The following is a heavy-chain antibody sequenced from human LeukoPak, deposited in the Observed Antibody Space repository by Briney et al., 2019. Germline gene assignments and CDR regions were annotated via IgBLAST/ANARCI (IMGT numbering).Heavy chain of an antibody. V-gene: IGHV3-53*01. CDR2: IYSDGNT. Sequence: PGGSLRLSCAVSGFTVSSIYMSWVRQAPGKGLEWVSFIYSDGNTYYADSVKGRFTISRDNSKNTLYLQMNSLRAEDTAVYYCAKDLNSTYNYDSSGYEDAFDIWGQGTMVTVSS. CDR1: GFTVSSIY. J-gene: IGHJ3*02. D-gene: IGHD3-22*01. CDR3: AKDLNSTYNYDSSGYEDAFDI.